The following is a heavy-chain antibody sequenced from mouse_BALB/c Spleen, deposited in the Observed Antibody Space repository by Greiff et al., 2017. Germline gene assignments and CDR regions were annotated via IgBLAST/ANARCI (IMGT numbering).Heavy chain of an antibody. J-gene: IGHJ1*01. V-gene: IGHV6-6*02. Sequence: EVKLQESGGGLVQPGGSMKLSCVASGFTFSNYWMNWVRQSPEKGLEWVAEIRLKSNNYATHYAESVKGRFTISRDDSKSSVYLQMNNLRAEDSGIYYCTKRGWYFDVWGAGTTVTVSS. CDR2: IRLKSNNYAT. CDR3: TKRGWYFDV. CDR1: GFTFSNYW.